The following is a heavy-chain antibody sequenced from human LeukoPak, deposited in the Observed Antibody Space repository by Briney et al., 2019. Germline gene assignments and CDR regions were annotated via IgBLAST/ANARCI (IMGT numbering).Heavy chain of an antibody. CDR3: AKSGGAYYSDTSAYSSFDY. V-gene: IGHV3-23*01. D-gene: IGHD3-22*01. CDR2: ISYVGSTT. Sequence: PGGSLRLSCAASAFTFSSYAMSWVRQAPGKGLEWVSAISYVGSTTYYADSVKGRFTSSRDNSKNAMYLQMNSLSAEDTAVYYCAKSGGAYYSDTSAYSSFDYWGQGTLVTVSS. J-gene: IGHJ4*02. CDR1: AFTFSSYA.